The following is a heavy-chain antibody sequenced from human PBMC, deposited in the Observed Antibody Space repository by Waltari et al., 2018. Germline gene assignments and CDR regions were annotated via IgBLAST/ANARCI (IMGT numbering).Heavy chain of an antibody. CDR2: IYYSGST. D-gene: IGHD2-2*01. Sequence: QVQLQESGPGLVKPSETLSLTCTVSGGSISSYYWSWIRQPPGKGLEWIGSIYYSGSTYYNPSLKSRVTISVDTSKNQFSLKLSSVTAADTAVYYCARQYEYQLSQSYYYMDVWGKGTTVTVSS. CDR3: ARQYEYQLSQSYYYMDV. V-gene: IGHV4-59*05. J-gene: IGHJ6*03. CDR1: GGSISSYY.